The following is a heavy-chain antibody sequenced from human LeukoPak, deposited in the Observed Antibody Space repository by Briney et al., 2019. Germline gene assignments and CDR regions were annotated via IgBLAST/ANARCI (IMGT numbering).Heavy chain of an antibody. Sequence: SETLSLTCSVSGGSISSGSYYWSWIRQTAGKGLEWIGRIYTSGSTNYNPSLKSRVTISVDTSKNQFSLKLSSVTAADTAMYYCEAQVRGRSSTLYWGQGTLVTVSS. CDR2: IYTSGST. V-gene: IGHV4-61*02. D-gene: IGHD3-16*01. CDR1: GGSISSGSYY. J-gene: IGHJ4*02. CDR3: EAQVRGRSSTLY.